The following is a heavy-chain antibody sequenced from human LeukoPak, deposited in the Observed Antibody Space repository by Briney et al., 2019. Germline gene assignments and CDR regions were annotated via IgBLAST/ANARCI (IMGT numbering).Heavy chain of an antibody. Sequence: VASVKVSCKASGYTFTSYAMNWVRQAPGQGLEWMGWINTNTGNPTYAQGFTGRFVFSLDTSVSTAYLQISSLKAEDTAVYYCARDSVVATVFWFDPWGQGTLVTVSS. CDR2: INTNTGNP. D-gene: IGHD5-12*01. CDR1: GYTFTSYA. CDR3: ARDSVVATVFWFDP. J-gene: IGHJ5*02. V-gene: IGHV7-4-1*02.